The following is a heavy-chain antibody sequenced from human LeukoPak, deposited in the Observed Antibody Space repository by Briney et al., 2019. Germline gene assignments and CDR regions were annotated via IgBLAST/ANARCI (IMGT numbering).Heavy chain of an antibody. CDR2: MNPNSGNT. CDR3: AREGGYNWNFGDYYYYYMDV. Sequence: ASVKVSCKASGYTFTSYDINWVRQATGQGLEWMGWMNPNSGNTGYAQKFQGRVTITRNTSISTAYMELSSLRSEDTAAYYCAREGGYNWNFGDYYYYYMDVWGKGTTVTVSS. CDR1: GYTFTSYD. D-gene: IGHD1-1*01. V-gene: IGHV1-8*01. J-gene: IGHJ6*03.